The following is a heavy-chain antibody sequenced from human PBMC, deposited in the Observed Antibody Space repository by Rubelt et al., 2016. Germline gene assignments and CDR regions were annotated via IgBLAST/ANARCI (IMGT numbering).Heavy chain of an antibody. Sequence: QVQLVQSGAEVKKPGASVKVSCKASGYTFTSYYMHWVRQATGQGLERMGIINPSGGSTSYEQKLQGRANMTRDTSTSTVYMELSSLRSEDTAVYYWARDLDVRGEIDYWGQGTLVTVSS. D-gene: IGHD3-16*01. J-gene: IGHJ4*02. CDR1: GYTFTSYY. CDR2: INPSGGST. V-gene: IGHV1-46*03. CDR3: ARDLDVRGEIDY.